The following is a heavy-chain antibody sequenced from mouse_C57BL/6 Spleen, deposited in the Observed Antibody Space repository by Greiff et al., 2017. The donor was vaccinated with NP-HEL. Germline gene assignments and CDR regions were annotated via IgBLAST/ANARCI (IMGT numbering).Heavy chain of an antibody. D-gene: IGHD1-1*01. CDR2: INYDGSST. Sequence: EVKVVESEGGLVQPGSSMKLSCTASGFTFSDYYMAWVRQVPEKGLEWVANINYDGSSTYYLDSLKSRFIISRDNAKNILYLQMSSLKSEDTATYYCARDLFRYYGSSYGYFDVWGTGTTVTVSS. J-gene: IGHJ1*03. V-gene: IGHV5-16*01. CDR1: GFTFSDYY. CDR3: ARDLFRYYGSSYGYFDV.